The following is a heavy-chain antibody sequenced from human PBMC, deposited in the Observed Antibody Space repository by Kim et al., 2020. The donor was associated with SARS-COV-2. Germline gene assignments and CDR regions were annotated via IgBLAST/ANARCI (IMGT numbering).Heavy chain of an antibody. J-gene: IGHJ3*02. V-gene: IGHV7-4-1*02. CDR2: INTNTGNP. CDR1: GYTFTSYA. Sequence: ASVKVSCKASGYTFTSYAMNWVRQAPGQGLEWMGWINTNTGNPTYAQGFTGRFVFSLDTSVSTAYLQISSLKAEDTAVYYCARVGDSAAAGTRGAFDIWGQGTMVTVSS. CDR3: ARVGDSAAAGTRGAFDI. D-gene: IGHD6-13*01.